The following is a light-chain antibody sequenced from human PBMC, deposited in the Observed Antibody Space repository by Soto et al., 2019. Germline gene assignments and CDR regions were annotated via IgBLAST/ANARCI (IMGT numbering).Light chain of an antibody. CDR3: QTWGAGNHWV. CDR1: SGHSIYA. CDR2: VNSDGSH. Sequence: QSVLTQSPSASASLGASVKLTCTLSSGHSIYAIAWHQQQPEKGLRYLMKVNSDGSHRKGAGIPDRFAGSSSGAERYLTNSCLQSEDEADYHCQTWGAGNHWVFGGGTQLTVL. V-gene: IGLV4-69*01. J-gene: IGLJ3*02.